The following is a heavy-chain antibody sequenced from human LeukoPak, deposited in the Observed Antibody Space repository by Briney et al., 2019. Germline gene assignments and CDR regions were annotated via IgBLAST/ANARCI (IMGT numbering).Heavy chain of an antibody. J-gene: IGHJ4*02. V-gene: IGHV1-2*02. CDR2: INPNSGGT. CDR1: GYTFTGYY. CDR3: ARWGLTYYYDSSGYYSFDY. D-gene: IGHD3-22*01. Sequence: ASVKVSCKAAGYTFTGYYMHWVRQAPGQGLEWMGWINPNSGGTNYAQKFQGRVTMTRDTSISTAHMELSRLRSDDTAVYYCARWGLTYYYDSSGYYSFDYWGQGTLVTVSS.